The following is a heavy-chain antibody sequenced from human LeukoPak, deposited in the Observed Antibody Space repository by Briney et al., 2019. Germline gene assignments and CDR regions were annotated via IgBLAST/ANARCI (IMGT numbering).Heavy chain of an antibody. V-gene: IGHV1-2*02. CDR2: INPNSGGT. CDR3: ARDPIGYDSSGYLNWFDP. CDR1: GYTFTGYY. J-gene: IGHJ5*02. Sequence: ASVKVSCKASGYTFTGYYMHWVRQAPGQGLEWMGWINPNSGGTNYAQKFQGRVTMTRDTSISTVYMELSRLRSDDTAVYYCARDPIGYDSSGYLNWFDPWGQGTLVTVSS. D-gene: IGHD3-22*01.